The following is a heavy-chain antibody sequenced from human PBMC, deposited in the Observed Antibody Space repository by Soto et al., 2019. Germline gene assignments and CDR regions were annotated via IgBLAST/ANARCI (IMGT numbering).Heavy chain of an antibody. D-gene: IGHD1-7*01. CDR3: ARVSGTGTMDY. CDR1: GFTFSSYS. V-gene: IGHV3-21*01. Sequence: EVQLVESGGGLVKPGGSLRLSCAASGFTFSSYSMNWVRQAPGKGLEWVSSISSSSSYIDYADSVKGRFTISRDNAKNSLYLQMNSLRAEDTAVYYCARVSGTGTMDYWGQGTLVTVSS. J-gene: IGHJ4*02. CDR2: ISSSSSYI.